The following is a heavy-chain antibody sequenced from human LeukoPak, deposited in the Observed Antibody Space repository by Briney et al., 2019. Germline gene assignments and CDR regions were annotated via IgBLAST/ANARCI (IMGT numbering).Heavy chain of an antibody. CDR2: ISYSGST. Sequence: SETLSLTCSVSGGSISTSSNYWAWIRQSPGKGLEWIGSISYSGSTYHNPSLKSRVTISVDTSKNQFSLKLTSVTAADTGVYYCARDRPPLWGDSYGSDYWGQGTLVTVSS. CDR3: ARDRPPLWGDSYGSDY. J-gene: IGHJ4*02. D-gene: IGHD5-18*01. V-gene: IGHV4-39*07. CDR1: GGSISTSSNY.